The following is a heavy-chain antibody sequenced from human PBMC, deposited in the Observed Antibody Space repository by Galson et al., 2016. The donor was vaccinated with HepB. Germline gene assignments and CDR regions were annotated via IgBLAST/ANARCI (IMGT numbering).Heavy chain of an antibody. V-gene: IGHV1-58*01. J-gene: IGHJ6*02. CDR3: AATISMLRVVIPYYYYYGMDV. Sequence: SVKVSCKASGYIFSSSAVHWVRQARGQRPEWIGWIVVGSGNTDYAQKFQERVTITRDMSRRTAYMELSSLRYEDTAMYYCAATISMLRVVIPYYYYYGMDVWGQGTTVTVSS. D-gene: IGHD3-10*01. CDR1: GYIFSSSA. CDR2: IVVGSGNT.